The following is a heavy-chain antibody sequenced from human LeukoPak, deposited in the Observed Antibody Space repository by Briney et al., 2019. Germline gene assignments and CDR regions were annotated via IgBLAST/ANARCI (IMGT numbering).Heavy chain of an antibody. CDR2: INVNTGGT. V-gene: IGHV1-2*06. Sequence: ASVKVSCKASGYIFTGHYMQWVRQAPGQGLEWVGRINVNTGGTKYAPKFEGRVTMTRDTSKTTAYMELRGLRTDDTAVYYCARERESSGYSAVDAWGQGTLVTVSS. CDR1: GYIFTGHY. CDR3: ARERESSGYSAVDA. J-gene: IGHJ5*02. D-gene: IGHD3-22*01.